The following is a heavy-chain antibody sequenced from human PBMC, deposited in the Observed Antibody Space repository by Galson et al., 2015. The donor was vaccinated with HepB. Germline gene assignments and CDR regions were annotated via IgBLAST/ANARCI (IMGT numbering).Heavy chain of an antibody. Sequence: SLRLSCAASGFTFSSYAMHWVRQAPGKGLEWVAVISYDGSNKYYADSVKGRFTISRDNSKNTLYLQMNSLRAEDTAVYYCARVPYSGYDAEYFPHWGQGTLVTVSS. CDR2: ISYDGSNK. CDR3: ARVPYSGYDAEYFPH. V-gene: IGHV3-30*04. J-gene: IGHJ1*01. D-gene: IGHD5-12*01. CDR1: GFTFSSYA.